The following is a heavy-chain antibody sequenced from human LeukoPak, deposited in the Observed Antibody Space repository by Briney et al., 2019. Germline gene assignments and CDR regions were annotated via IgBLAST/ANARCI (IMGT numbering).Heavy chain of an antibody. CDR3: ARYYDTLTGYPAAGWFDP. CDR1: GGSISSDF. Sequence: SETLSLTCTVSGGSISSDFWIWVRQPPGKGLEWIGHIYHSGSTYYNPSLKSRVTISVDTSKNQFSLKLSSVTAADTAVFYCARYYDTLTGYPAAGWFDPWGQGTLVTVSS. CDR2: IYHSGST. V-gene: IGHV4-59*06. J-gene: IGHJ5*02. D-gene: IGHD3-9*01.